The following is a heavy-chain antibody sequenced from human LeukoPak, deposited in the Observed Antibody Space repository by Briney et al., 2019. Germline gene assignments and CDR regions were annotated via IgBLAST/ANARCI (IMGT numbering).Heavy chain of an antibody. J-gene: IGHJ4*02. CDR1: GFTFSSYS. CDR3: AGVGYYYDSSGSPGLDY. D-gene: IGHD3-22*01. CDR2: ISSSSSYI. Sequence: GGSLRLSCAASGFTFSSYSMNWVRQAPGKGLEWVSSISSSSSYIYYADSVKGRFTISRDNAKNSLYLQMNSLRAEDTAVYYCAGVGYYYDSSGSPGLDYWGQGTLVTVSS. V-gene: IGHV3-21*01.